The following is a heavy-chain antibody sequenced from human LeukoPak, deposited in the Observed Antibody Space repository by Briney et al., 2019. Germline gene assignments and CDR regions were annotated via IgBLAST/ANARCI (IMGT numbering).Heavy chain of an antibody. CDR1: GGSFSGYY. CDR3: ARQRITMVRGVTPRNYYYYYYMDV. Sequence: SETLSLTCAVYGGSFSGYYWSWIRQPPGKGLEWIGEINHSGSTNYNPSLKSRVTISVDTSKNQFSLKLSSVTAADTAVYYCARQRITMVRGVTPRNYYYYYYMDVWGKGTTVTISS. J-gene: IGHJ6*03. V-gene: IGHV4-34*01. D-gene: IGHD3-10*01. CDR2: INHSGST.